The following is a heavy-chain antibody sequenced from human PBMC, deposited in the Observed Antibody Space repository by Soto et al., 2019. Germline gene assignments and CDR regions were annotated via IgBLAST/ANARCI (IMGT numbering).Heavy chain of an antibody. CDR2: IWYDGSNK. V-gene: IGHV3-33*01. CDR3: ARVQLELRSYYYGMDV. CDR1: GFTFSSYG. Sequence: QVQLVESGGGVVQPGRSLRLSCAASGFTFSSYGMHWVRQAPGKGLEWVAVIWYDGSNKYYADSVKGRFTISGDNSKNTLYLKMNSRRAEDTAVYYCARVQLELRSYYYGMDVWGQGTTVTVSS. D-gene: IGHD1-1*01. J-gene: IGHJ6*02.